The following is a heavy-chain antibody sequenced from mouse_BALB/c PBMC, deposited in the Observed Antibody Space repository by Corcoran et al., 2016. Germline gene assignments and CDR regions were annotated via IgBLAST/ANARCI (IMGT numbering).Heavy chain of an antibody. D-gene: IGHD2-1*01. CDR3: AKSGGNYGYAMDY. J-gene: IGHJ4*01. CDR1: GYSFTGYY. Sequence: LVKTGASVKISCKASGYSFTGYYMHWVKQSHGKSLEWIGYISCYNGATSYNQKFKGKATFTVDTSSSTAYMQFNSLTSEDSAVSYCAKSGGNYGYAMDYWGQGTSVTVSS. V-gene: IGHV1S34*01. CDR2: ISCYNGAT.